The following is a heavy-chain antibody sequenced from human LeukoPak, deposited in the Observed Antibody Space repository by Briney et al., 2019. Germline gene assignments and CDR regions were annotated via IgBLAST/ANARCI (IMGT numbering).Heavy chain of an antibody. D-gene: IGHD6-13*01. CDR1: GGSMNGYF. V-gene: IGHV4-59*01. J-gene: IGHJ5*01. CDR2: MYYSGSA. CDR3: ARALQGSSWSAWFDS. Sequence: SETLSLTCTVSGGSMNGYFWSWIRQSPRKGLEWIAYMYYSGSANYNPSVKSRVTISVDTSQNQFSLDLSSVTAADTAVYYCARALQGSSWSAWFDSWGQGTLVTVSS.